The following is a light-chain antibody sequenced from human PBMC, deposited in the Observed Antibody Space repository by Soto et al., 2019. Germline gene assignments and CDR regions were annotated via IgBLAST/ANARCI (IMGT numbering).Light chain of an antibody. J-gene: IGKJ1*01. V-gene: IGKV3-15*01. CDR1: QTVDTN. CDR2: GAS. CDR3: QQYNYWPRT. Sequence: EVEMTQSPGTVSGSPGQRATLSCRASQTVDTNLAWYQQKPGQAPRLLIYGASTRATGIPARFSGSGSGTVFTLTISSLQSEDFAFYYCQQYNYWPRTFGQGTKVEI.